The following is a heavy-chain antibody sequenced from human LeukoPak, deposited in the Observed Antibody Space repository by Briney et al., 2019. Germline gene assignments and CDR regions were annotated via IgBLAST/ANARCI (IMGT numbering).Heavy chain of an antibody. Sequence: GRSQRLSCAASGFTFSSYAMHWVRQAPGKGLEWVAVISYDGSNKYYADSVKGRFTISRDNSKNTLYLQMNSLRAEDTAVYYCARPRWAAAGTRGVVLDYWGQGTLVTVSS. CDR2: ISYDGSNK. J-gene: IGHJ4*02. V-gene: IGHV3-30-3*01. CDR1: GFTFSSYA. CDR3: ARPRWAAAGTRGVVLDY. D-gene: IGHD6-13*01.